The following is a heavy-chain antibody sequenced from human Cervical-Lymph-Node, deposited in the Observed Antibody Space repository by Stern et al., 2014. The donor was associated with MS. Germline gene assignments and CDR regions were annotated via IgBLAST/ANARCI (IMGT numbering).Heavy chain of an antibody. J-gene: IGHJ4*02. D-gene: IGHD5-24*01. V-gene: IGHV4-59*01. CDR3: ARGGRMASMFF. CDR1: GGSMPDYY. Sequence: LQLQESGPGLVKPSETLSLTCNVSGGSMPDYYWSWIRQPPGKGLEWIGYVYHTGSTSYNPSLKSRVTISIDTSKSQFALRVNSMTAADTAVYYCARGGRMASMFFWGQGTLVTVSS. CDR2: VYHTGST.